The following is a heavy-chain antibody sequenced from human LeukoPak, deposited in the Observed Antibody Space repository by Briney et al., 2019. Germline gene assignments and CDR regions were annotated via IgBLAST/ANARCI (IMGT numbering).Heavy chain of an antibody. J-gene: IGHJ4*02. CDR3: AREKAAAFDY. D-gene: IGHD6-13*01. CDR1: GFTFSSYA. CDR2: ISYDGSNK. V-gene: IGHV3-30*04. Sequence: GGSLRLSCAASGFTFSSYAMHWVRQAPGKGLEWVAVISYDGSNKYYADSVKGRFTISRDNSKNTLYLQMNSLRAEDTAVYYCAREKAAAFDYWGQGTLVTVSS.